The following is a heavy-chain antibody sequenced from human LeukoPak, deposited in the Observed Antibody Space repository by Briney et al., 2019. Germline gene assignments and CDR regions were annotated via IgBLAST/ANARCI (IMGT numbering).Heavy chain of an antibody. J-gene: IGHJ6*02. CDR1: GFTFSSYW. CDR2: ISHSSSYI. D-gene: IGHD3-22*01. CDR3: ARYYYDSSGSYYYGMDV. V-gene: IGHV3-21*01. Sequence: GGSLRLSCAASGFTFSSYWMSWVRQAPGKGLEWVSSISHSSSYIDYADSVKGRFTISRDNAKNSLYLQMSSLRAEDTAVYYCARYYYDSSGSYYYGMDVWGQGTTVTVSS.